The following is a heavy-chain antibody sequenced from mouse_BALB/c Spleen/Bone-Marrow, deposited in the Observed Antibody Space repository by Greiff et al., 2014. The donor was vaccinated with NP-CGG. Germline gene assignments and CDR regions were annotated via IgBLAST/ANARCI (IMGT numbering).Heavy chain of an antibody. CDR3: ARWGKLGRGYFDV. V-gene: IGHV14-3*02. CDR1: GFNIKDTY. Sequence: VQLQQSGAELVKPGASVKLSCTASGFNIKDTYMHWVKQRPEQGLEWIGRIDPANGNTKYDPKFQGKATITADTSSKTAYLQLSSLTSEDTAVYYCARWGKLGRGYFDVWGAGATVTVSS. D-gene: IGHD4-1*01. CDR2: IDPANGNT. J-gene: IGHJ1*01.